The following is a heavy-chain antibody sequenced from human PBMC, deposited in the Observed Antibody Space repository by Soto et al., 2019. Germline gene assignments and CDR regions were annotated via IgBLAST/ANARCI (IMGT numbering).Heavy chain of an antibody. D-gene: IGHD2-21*02. CDR1: GVNFTNHW. J-gene: IGHJ5*02. CDR2: ITSDGKSK. CDR3: ARESGDWPLNWFDP. Sequence: VHLVESGGGLVQPGGSLRLSCAASGVNFTNHWMHWVRQAPGKGLVWVSRITSDGKSKAYAESVKGRFAISRDNAKNTVYLQMNGLTVEDTAVYYCARESGDWPLNWFDPWGQGTLVTVSS. V-gene: IGHV3-74*01.